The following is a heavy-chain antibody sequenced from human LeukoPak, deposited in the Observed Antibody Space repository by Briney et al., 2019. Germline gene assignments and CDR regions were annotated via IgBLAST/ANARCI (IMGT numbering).Heavy chain of an antibody. CDR1: GYTFTSYD. CDR3: ARCRHIGCLEKVFDI. D-gene: IGHD3-3*01. V-gene: IGHV1-8*01. J-gene: IGHJ3*02. CDR2: MNPNSGNT. Sequence: GASVKVSCKASGYTFTSYDINWVRQATGQGLEWMGWMNPNSGNTGYAQKFQGRVTMTTDTSTSTAYMELRSLRSDDTAVYYCARCRHIGCLEKVFDIWGQGTMVTVSS.